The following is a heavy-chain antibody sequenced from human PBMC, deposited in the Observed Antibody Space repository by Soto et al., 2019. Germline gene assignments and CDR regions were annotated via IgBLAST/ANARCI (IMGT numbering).Heavy chain of an antibody. CDR1: GFTFSSYW. D-gene: IGHD5-12*01. CDR3: ARVRGYHPHVIGFYYYYGMDV. J-gene: IGHJ6*02. V-gene: IGHV3-74*01. Sequence: EVQLVESGGGLVQPGGSLRLSCAASGFTFSSYWMHWVRQAPGKGLVWVSRINSDGSSTSYADSVKGRFTISRDNAQNTLYLQMNSLRAEDTAVYYCARVRGYHPHVIGFYYYYGMDVWGQGTTVTVSS. CDR2: INSDGSST.